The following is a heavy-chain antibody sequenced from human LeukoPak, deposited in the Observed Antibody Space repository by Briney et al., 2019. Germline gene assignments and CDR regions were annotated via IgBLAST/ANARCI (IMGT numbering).Heavy chain of an antibody. CDR1: GFTFRNYA. CDR3: VKVPVYFYQYGMDV. Sequence: GGSLSLSCAATGFTFRNYAMIWVRQAPGGGLEWVSSISGSGGDRHYAVSVRGRFAITRDNSKSTLYLQMDSLRADDTAVYYCVKVPVYFYQYGMDVWGKGTTVTVSS. D-gene: IGHD2/OR15-2a*01. J-gene: IGHJ6*04. CDR2: ISGSGGDR. V-gene: IGHV3-23*01.